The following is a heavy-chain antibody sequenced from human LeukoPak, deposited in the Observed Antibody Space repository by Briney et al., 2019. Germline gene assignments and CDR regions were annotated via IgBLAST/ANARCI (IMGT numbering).Heavy chain of an antibody. V-gene: IGHV3-74*01. J-gene: IGHJ3*02. D-gene: IGHD1-26*01. CDR1: GFTFSSYW. CDR2: INSDGSST. Sequence: GGSLRLSCAASGFTFSSYWMHWVRQAPGKGLVWVSRINSDGSSTSYADSVKGRFTISRDNAKNTLYLQMNSLRAEDTAVYYCARELVGATELDAFDIWGQGTMVTVSS. CDR3: ARELVGATELDAFDI.